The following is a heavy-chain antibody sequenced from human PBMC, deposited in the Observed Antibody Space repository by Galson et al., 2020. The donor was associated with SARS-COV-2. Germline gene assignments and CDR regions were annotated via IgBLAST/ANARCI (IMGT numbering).Heavy chain of an antibody. CDR2: ISAYNGNT. Sequence: ASVKVSCNASGYTITSYGISWVRQAPGQGLEWMGWISAYNGNTNYAQKPQGRVTMTTDTSTSTAYMVLRSLRSDDTAVYYCAREHREYYFDYWGQGTLVTVSS. CDR3: AREHREYYFDY. D-gene: IGHD3-10*01. J-gene: IGHJ4*02. V-gene: IGHV1-18*01. CDR1: GYTITSYG.